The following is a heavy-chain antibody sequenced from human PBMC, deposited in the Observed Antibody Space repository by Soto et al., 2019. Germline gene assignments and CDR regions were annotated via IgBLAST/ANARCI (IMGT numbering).Heavy chain of an antibody. Sequence: PSETLSLTCAVSGGSISSGGYSWSWIRQPPGKGLEWIGYIYHSGSTYYNPSLKSRVTISVDRSKNQFSLKLSSVTAADTAVYYCARSMRVVPAAIGWFDPWGQGTLVTVSS. CDR1: GGSISSGGYS. J-gene: IGHJ5*02. CDR3: ARSMRVVPAAIGWFDP. V-gene: IGHV4-30-2*01. CDR2: IYHSGST. D-gene: IGHD2-2*01.